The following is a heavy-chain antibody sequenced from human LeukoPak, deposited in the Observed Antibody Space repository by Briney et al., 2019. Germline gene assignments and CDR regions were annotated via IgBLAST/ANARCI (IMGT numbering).Heavy chain of an antibody. J-gene: IGHJ4*02. V-gene: IGHV4-34*01. Sequence: SETLSLTCAVYGGSFSGYYWSWLRQPPGKGLEWIGEINHSGSTNYNPSLKSRVTISVDTSKNQFSLKLSSVTAADTAVYYCARGEFTYYYDSSGPAGYWGQGTLVTVSS. CDR1: GGSFSGYY. CDR3: ARGEFTYYYDSSGPAGY. CDR2: INHSGST. D-gene: IGHD3-22*01.